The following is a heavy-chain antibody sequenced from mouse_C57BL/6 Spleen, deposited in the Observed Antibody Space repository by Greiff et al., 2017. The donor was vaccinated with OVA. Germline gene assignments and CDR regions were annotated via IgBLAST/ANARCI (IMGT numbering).Heavy chain of an antibody. D-gene: IGHD1-1*01. CDR3: ARDIITTVVALDY. V-gene: IGHV5-4*01. CDR2: ISDGGSYT. J-gene: IGHJ2*01. CDR1: GFTFSSYA. Sequence: EVKLVESGGGLVKPGGSLKLSCAASGFTFSSYAMSWVRQTPEKRLEWVATISDGGSYTYYPDNVKGRFTISRDNAKNNLYLQMSHLKSEDTAMYYCARDIITTVVALDYWGQGTTLTVSS.